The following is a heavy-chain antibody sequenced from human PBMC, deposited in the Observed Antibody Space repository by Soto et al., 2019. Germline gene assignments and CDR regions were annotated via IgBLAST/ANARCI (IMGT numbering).Heavy chain of an antibody. D-gene: IGHD1-7*01. CDR3: ARGLHLANWNYVPPDY. V-gene: IGHV1-3*01. Sequence: GASVKVSCKASGYTFTSYAMHWVRQAPGQRLEWMGWINAGNGNTKYSQNFQGRVTITRDTSASTAYMELSSLRSEDTAVYYCARGLHLANWNYVPPDYWGQGTLVTVSS. CDR2: INAGNGNT. J-gene: IGHJ4*02. CDR1: GYTFTSYA.